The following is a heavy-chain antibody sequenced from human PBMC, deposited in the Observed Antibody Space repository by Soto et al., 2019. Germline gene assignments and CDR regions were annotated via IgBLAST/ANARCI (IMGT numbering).Heavy chain of an antibody. CDR2: IYYSGST. D-gene: IGHD3-3*01. Sequence: SETLSLTCTVSGGSISSSSYYWGWIRQPPGKGLEWIGSIYYSGSTYYNPSLKSRVTISVDTSKNQFSLKLSSVTAADTAVYYCARHAFNGVHDFWSGYLWPFDYWGQGTLVTVSS. V-gene: IGHV4-39*01. J-gene: IGHJ4*02. CDR3: ARHAFNGVHDFWSGYLWPFDY. CDR1: GGSISSSSYY.